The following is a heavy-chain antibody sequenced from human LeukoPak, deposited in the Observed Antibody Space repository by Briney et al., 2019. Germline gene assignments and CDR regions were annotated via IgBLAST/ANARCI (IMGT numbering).Heavy chain of an antibody. J-gene: IGHJ3*02. D-gene: IGHD2-15*01. CDR1: GYTFTSYD. CDR2: MNPNRGNT. V-gene: IGHV1-8*01. Sequence: GASVKVSCKASGYTFTSYDINWVRQATGQGLEWMGWMNPNRGNTGYAQKFQGRVTMTRNTSISTAYMELSSLRSEDTAVYYCARPLQDIVVVVAATFDAFDIWGQGTMVTVSS. CDR3: ARPLQDIVVVVAATFDAFDI.